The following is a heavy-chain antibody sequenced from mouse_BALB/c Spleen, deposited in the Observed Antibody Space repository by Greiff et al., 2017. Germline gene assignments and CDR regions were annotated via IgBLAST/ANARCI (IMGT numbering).Heavy chain of an antibody. D-gene: IGHD3-1*01. CDR2: IYPGDGDT. J-gene: IGHJ3*01. V-gene: IGHV1-80*01. Sequence: QVQLQQPGAELVRPGSSVKISCKASGYAFSSYWMNWVKQRPGQGLEWIGQIYPGDGDTNYNVKFKGTATLAADKSSSTAYMQLSSLTAEDSAVYFCASSSGTGFAYWGQGTLVTVSA. CDR3: ASSSGTGFAY. CDR1: GYAFSSYW.